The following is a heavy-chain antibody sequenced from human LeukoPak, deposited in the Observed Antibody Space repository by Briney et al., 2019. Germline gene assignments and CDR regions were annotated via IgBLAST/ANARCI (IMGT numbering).Heavy chain of an antibody. CDR2: IYYSGST. V-gene: IGHV4-39*07. Sequence: PSETLSLTCTVSGGSISSSSYYWGWIRQPPGKGLEWIGSIYYSGSTYYNPSLKSRVTISVDTSKNQFSLKLSSVTAADTAVYYCARAETFTVVTPSFDYWGQGTLVTVSS. J-gene: IGHJ4*02. CDR1: GGSISSSSYY. D-gene: IGHD4-23*01. CDR3: ARAETFTVVTPSFDY.